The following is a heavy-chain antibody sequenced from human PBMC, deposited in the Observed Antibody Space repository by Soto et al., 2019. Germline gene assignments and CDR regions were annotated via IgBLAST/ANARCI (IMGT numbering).Heavy chain of an antibody. CDR2: IYYSGTT. CDR3: ARLGGSYAVPHFDY. Sequence: TLSLTYTVADGSIIHHYWTWIRQHPGKGLEWMGYIYYSGTTTNYNPSLKSRVTLSVDTSKNQFSLKLSSVTAADTAVYYCARLGGSYAVPHFDYWGQGTLVTVSS. D-gene: IGHD1-26*01. J-gene: IGHJ4*02. CDR1: DGSIIHHY. V-gene: IGHV4-59*08.